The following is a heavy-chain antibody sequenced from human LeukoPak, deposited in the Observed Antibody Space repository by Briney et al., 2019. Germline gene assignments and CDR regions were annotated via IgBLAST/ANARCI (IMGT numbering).Heavy chain of an antibody. CDR1: GFTFSSYS. CDR2: ISSSSSYI. CDR3: AREDDSSGYYHFDY. Sequence: GGSLRLSCAASGFTFSSYSMNWVRQAPGKGLEWVSSISSSSSYIYYADSVKGRFTISRDNAKNSLYLQMNSLRAEDTAVYYCAREDDSSGYYHFDYWGQGTLVTVSS. J-gene: IGHJ4*02. V-gene: IGHV3-21*01. D-gene: IGHD3-22*01.